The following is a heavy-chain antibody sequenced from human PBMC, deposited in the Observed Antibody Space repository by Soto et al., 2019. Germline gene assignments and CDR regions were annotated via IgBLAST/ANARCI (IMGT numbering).Heavy chain of an antibody. Sequence: GGSLRLSCAASGFTFSSYGMHWVRQAPGKGLEWVAVIWYDGSNKYYADSVKGRFTISRDNSKNTLYLQMNSLRAEDTAVYYCARDRIVVPAASAPDAFDIWGQGTMVTVSS. CDR1: GFTFSSYG. J-gene: IGHJ3*02. CDR2: IWYDGSNK. V-gene: IGHV3-33*01. CDR3: ARDRIVVPAASAPDAFDI. D-gene: IGHD2-2*01.